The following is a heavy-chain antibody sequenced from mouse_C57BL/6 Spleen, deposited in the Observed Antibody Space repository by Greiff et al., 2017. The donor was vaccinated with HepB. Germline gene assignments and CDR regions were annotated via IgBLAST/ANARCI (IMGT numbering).Heavy chain of an antibody. D-gene: IGHD2-3*01. Sequence: QVQLQQSGPGLVQPSQSLSITCTVSGFSLTSYGVHWVRQSPGKGLEWLGVIWSGGSTDYNAAFISRLSISKDNSKSQVFFKMNSLQADDTAIYYCARDDDYDDMDCWGQGASVTVSS. V-gene: IGHV2-2*01. CDR1: GFSLTSYG. CDR2: IWSGGST. J-gene: IGHJ4*01. CDR3: ARDDDYDDMDC.